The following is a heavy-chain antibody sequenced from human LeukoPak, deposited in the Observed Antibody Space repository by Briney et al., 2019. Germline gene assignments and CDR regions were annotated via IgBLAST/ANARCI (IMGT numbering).Heavy chain of an antibody. D-gene: IGHD2-2*01. J-gene: IGHJ5*02. CDR3: ARVVPAAIFPDNWFDP. CDR1: GGSISSYY. CDR2: TYYSGNT. Sequence: SETLSLTCTVSGGSISSYYWNWIRQPPGKGLEWIGFTYYSGNTNYNPSLKRRVTISVDTSKNQFSLKLSSVTAADTAVYYCARVVPAAIFPDNWFDPWGQGTLVTVSS. V-gene: IGHV4-59*13.